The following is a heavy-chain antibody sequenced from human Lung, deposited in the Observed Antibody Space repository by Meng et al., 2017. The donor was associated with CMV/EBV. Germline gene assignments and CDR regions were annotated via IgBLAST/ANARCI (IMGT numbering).Heavy chain of an antibody. Sequence: ESLKISCAASGFTFSSYSMNWVRQAPGKGLEWVSSISSSSYIYYADSVKGRFTISRDNAKNSLYLQMNSLRAEDTAVYYCAVYCSSTSCHRDGMDVWGQGTTVTVSS. D-gene: IGHD2-2*01. J-gene: IGHJ6*02. V-gene: IGHV3-21*01. CDR3: AVYCSSTSCHRDGMDV. CDR1: GFTFSSYS. CDR2: ISSSSYI.